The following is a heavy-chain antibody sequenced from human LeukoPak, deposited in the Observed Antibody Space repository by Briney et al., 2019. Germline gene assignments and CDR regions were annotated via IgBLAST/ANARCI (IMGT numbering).Heavy chain of an antibody. V-gene: IGHV3-64*01. CDR2: ISSNGGST. CDR1: GFTFSSYA. J-gene: IGHJ1*01. Sequence: GGSLRLSCAASGFTFSSYAMHWVRQAPGKGLEYVSAISSNGGSTYYANSVKGRFTISRDNSKNTLYLQMGSLRAEDMAVYYCARDNRNYYDSSGYYQNAEYFQHWGQGTLVTVSS. D-gene: IGHD3-22*01. CDR3: ARDNRNYYDSSGYYQNAEYFQH.